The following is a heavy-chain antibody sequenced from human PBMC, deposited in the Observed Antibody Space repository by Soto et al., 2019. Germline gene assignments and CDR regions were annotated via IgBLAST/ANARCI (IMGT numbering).Heavy chain of an antibody. D-gene: IGHD3-9*01. J-gene: IGHJ3*02. CDR3: ARGLRYFDWLLSSGPNAFDI. V-gene: IGHV3-48*01. CDR2: ISSSSSSI. CDR1: GFTFSSYA. Sequence: GGSLRLSCAASGFTFSSYAMSWVRQAPGKGLEWVSYISSSSSSIYYADSVKGRFTISRDNAKNSLYLQMNSLRAEDTAVYYCARGLRYFDWLLSSGPNAFDIWGQGTMVTVSS.